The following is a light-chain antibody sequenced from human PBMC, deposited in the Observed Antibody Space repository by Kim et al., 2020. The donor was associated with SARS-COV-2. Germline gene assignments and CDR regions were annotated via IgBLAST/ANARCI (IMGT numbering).Light chain of an antibody. CDR2: NNN. J-gene: IGLJ3*02. V-gene: IGLV1-44*01. CDR3: ATWDDTLNGWV. CDR1: TSNIGSNP. Sequence: ELTQPPSASGTPGQRVIVSCSGSTSNIGSNPVNWYHQLPGTAPKLLIYNNNQRPSGVPDRFSGSKSGTSASLAISGLQSEDEADYYCATWDDTLNGWVFGGGTQLTVL.